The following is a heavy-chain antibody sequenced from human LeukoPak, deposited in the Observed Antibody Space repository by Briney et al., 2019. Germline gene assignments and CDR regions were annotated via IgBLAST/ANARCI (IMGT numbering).Heavy chain of an antibody. D-gene: IGHD3-22*01. CDR1: GFTFSSYS. J-gene: IGHJ4*02. CDR3: ARYFDSSGHFDY. Sequence: GGSLRLSCAASGFTFSSYSMNWVRQAPGKGLEWVSSISSSSGYIFYADSVKGRFTISRDNAKNSLYLQMNSLRAEDTAVYYCARYFDSSGHFDYWGQGTLVTVSS. CDR2: ISSSSGYI. V-gene: IGHV3-21*01.